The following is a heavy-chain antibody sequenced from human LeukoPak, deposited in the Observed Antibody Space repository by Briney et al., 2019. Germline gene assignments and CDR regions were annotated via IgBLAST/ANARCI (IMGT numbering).Heavy chain of an antibody. CDR2: IRYDGSNK. D-gene: IGHD1-26*01. J-gene: IGHJ4*02. V-gene: IGHV3-30*02. Sequence: GGSLRLSCAASGFTFSSYGMHWVRQAPGKGLEWVAFIRYDGSNKYYADSVKGRFTISRDNSKNTLYLQMNSLRAEDTAVYYCAKDSGGSYYLTPADYWGQGTLVTVSS. CDR1: GFTFSSYG. CDR3: AKDSGGSYYLTPADY.